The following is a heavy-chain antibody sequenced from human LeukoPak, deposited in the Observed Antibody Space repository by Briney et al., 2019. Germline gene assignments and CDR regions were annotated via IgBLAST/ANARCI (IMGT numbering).Heavy chain of an antibody. D-gene: IGHD2-21*02. CDR3: ARDAYCGGDCYALDY. CDR1: GYTFTGYY. V-gene: IGHV1-2*02. J-gene: IGHJ4*02. Sequence: PGGSLRLSCAASGYTFTGYYMHWVRQAPGQGLEWMGWINPNSGGTNYAQKFQGRVTMTRDTSISTAYMELSRLRSDDTAVYYCARDAYCGGDCYALDYWGQGTLVTVSS. CDR2: INPNSGGT.